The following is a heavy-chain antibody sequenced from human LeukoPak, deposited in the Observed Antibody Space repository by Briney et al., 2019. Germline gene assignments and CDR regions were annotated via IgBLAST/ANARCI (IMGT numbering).Heavy chain of an antibody. Sequence: SETLSLTCTVSGGSISRYYWRWLRQPTGKALKWIGYIYYSGSTNYNPSRKSRFTISVDTSKNQFSLRLSSVTAADTALYYCARHAAFADYQSHLTHFDYWGQGTLVTVSS. D-gene: IGHD4/OR15-4a*01. CDR2: IYYSGST. CDR1: GGSISRYY. V-gene: IGHV4-59*08. J-gene: IGHJ4*02. CDR3: ARHAAFADYQSHLTHFDY.